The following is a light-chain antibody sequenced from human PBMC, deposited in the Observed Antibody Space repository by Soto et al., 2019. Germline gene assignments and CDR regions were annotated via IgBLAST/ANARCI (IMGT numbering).Light chain of an antibody. Sequence: EIVLTQSPGTLSLSPGERATLSCRASQSVSSSYLAWYQQKPRQAPRLILYVASSRATGIPDRFSGSGSGTDFTLTISRLEPEDFAVYYCQQYGSSPRTFGQGTKLEIK. J-gene: IGKJ2*01. CDR3: QQYGSSPRT. CDR1: QSVSSSY. CDR2: VAS. V-gene: IGKV3-20*01.